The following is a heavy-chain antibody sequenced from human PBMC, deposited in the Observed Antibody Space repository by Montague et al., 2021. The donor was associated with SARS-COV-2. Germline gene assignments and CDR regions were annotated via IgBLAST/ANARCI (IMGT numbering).Heavy chain of an antibody. J-gene: IGHJ6*02. CDR3: ERDLAGYYGSGSYGGMDV. Sequence: SETLSLTCTVSGGSISSSSYYWGWIRQPPGKGLEWIGSIYDSGSTYYTLSLKSPVTVAVDTSKNQFTLKLSSVTATDTAVYYCERDLAGYYGSGSYGGMDVWGQGTTVTVSS. CDR1: GGSISSSSYY. CDR2: IYDSGST. D-gene: IGHD3-10*01. V-gene: IGHV4-39*06.